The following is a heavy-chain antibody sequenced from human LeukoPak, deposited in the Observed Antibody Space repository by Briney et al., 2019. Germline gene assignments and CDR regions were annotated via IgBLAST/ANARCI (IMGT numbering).Heavy chain of an antibody. CDR2: IWYDGSNK. CDR3: ARDRVDGMDV. Sequence: PGGSLRLSCAASGFTFSDYYMSWIRQAPGKGLEWVAVIWYDGSNKYYADSVKGRFTISRDNSKNTLYLQMNSLRAEDTAVYYCARDRVDGMDVWGQGTTVTVSS. D-gene: IGHD2-15*01. V-gene: IGHV3-33*08. J-gene: IGHJ6*02. CDR1: GFTFSDYY.